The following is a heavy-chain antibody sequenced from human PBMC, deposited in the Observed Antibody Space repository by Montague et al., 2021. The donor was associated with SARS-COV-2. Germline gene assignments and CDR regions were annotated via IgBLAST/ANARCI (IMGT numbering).Heavy chain of an antibody. Sequence: SDTLSLTCTVSGGSIISPMYYWGWIRQSPGKQLEWIGSIYHSGTTYYNPSLKSRVTISIDTSKNQFHLALTSATAADTAVYYCARRSSGGARYDFWGQGTLVAVS. D-gene: IGHD2-15*01. CDR1: GGSIISPMYY. CDR2: IYHSGTT. V-gene: IGHV4-39*01. CDR3: ARRSSGGARYDF. J-gene: IGHJ4*02.